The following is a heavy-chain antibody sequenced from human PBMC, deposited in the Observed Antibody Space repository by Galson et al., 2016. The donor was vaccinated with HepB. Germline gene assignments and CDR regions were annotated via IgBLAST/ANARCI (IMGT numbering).Heavy chain of an antibody. Sequence: SLRLSCAASGFTFNTYAMSWVRQAPGKGPEWVSAITGNGGTTYYTDSVKGRFTISRDNPKNTLYLQMNSLSVDETAVCYCAKRDYSDSDGYLTLSDRWGQRTLVTVSS. J-gene: IGHJ5*02. CDR2: ITGNGGTT. CDR1: GFTFNTYA. D-gene: IGHD3-22*01. V-gene: IGHV3-23*01. CDR3: AKRDYSDSDGYLTLSDR.